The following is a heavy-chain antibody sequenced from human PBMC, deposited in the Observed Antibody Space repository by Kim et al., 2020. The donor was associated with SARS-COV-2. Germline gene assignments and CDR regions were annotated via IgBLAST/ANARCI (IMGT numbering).Heavy chain of an antibody. Sequence: SETLSLTCAVYGGSFSGYYWSWIRQLPGKGLEWIGEINHSGSTNYNPSLKSRVTISVDTSKNQFSLKLSSVTAADTAVYYCARGLLPYSGMDVWGQGTTVTVSS. CDR1: GGSFSGYY. D-gene: IGHD2-21*01. J-gene: IGHJ6*02. CDR2: INHSGST. CDR3: ARGLLPYSGMDV. V-gene: IGHV4-34*01.